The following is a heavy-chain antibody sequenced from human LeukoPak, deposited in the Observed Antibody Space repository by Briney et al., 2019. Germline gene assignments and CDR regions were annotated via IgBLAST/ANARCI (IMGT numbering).Heavy chain of an antibody. J-gene: IGHJ6*02. CDR3: AKGLVQDFYYYGMDV. V-gene: IGHV3-23*01. Sequence: PGGSLRLSCAASGFTFSDYYMSWIRQAPGKGLEGVSAISDRGINTYYADSVKGRFTISRDNSKNTLYLQMNSLSAEDTAIYYCAKGLVQDFYYYGMDVWGQGTTVTVSS. CDR1: GFTFSDYY. CDR2: ISDRGINT. D-gene: IGHD6-19*01.